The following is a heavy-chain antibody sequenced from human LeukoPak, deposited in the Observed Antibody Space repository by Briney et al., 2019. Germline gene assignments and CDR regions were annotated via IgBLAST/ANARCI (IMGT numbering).Heavy chain of an antibody. CDR1: TGSISNYY. D-gene: IGHD6-6*01. Sequence: SETLSLTCTVSTGSISNYYWSWIRQPAGKGLEWIGRIYTSGSTDYNPSLKSRVTMSVDTSKNQFSLKLNSVTAADTAVYYCASFGSSSLDYWGQGTLVTVSS. V-gene: IGHV4-4*07. J-gene: IGHJ4*02. CDR2: IYTSGST. CDR3: ASFGSSSLDY.